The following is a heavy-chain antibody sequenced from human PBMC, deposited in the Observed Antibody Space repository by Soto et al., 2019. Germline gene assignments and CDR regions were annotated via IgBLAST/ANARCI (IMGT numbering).Heavy chain of an antibody. D-gene: IGHD6-19*01. V-gene: IGHV4-4*02. CDR1: GGSISSSNW. Sequence: QVQLQESGPGLVKPSGTLSLTCAVSGGSISSSNWWSWVRQPPGKGLEWIGEVYHGGSTNYNPSLKXXVXIXXDKSKNQFSLKLSSVTAADTAVYYCARGAGTGFDYWGQGTLVTVSS. J-gene: IGHJ4*02. CDR3: ARGAGTGFDY. CDR2: VYHGGST.